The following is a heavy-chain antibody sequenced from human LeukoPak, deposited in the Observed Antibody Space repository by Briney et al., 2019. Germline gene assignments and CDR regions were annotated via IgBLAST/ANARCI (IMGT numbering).Heavy chain of an antibody. CDR3: ARDFNGSGDY. Sequence: GGSLRLSCAASGFTFSSYVMHWVRQAPGKGLEWVAIISYDGSNEYYADSVKGRFTISRDNAKNSLYLQMNSLRAEDTAVYYCARDFNGSGDYWGQGTLVTVSS. CDR2: ISYDGSNE. V-gene: IGHV3-30*04. CDR1: GFTFSSYV. J-gene: IGHJ4*02.